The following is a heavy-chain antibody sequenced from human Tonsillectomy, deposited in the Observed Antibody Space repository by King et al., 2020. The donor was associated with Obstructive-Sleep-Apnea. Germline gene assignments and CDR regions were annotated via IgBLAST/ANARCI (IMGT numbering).Heavy chain of an antibody. V-gene: IGHV1-2*02. J-gene: IGHJ4*02. CDR3: ARDLYPLLWFGEPGYYFDY. CDR1: GYTFTGYY. Sequence: VQLVESGAEVKKPGASVKVSCKASGYTFTGYYMHWVRQAPGQGLEWMGWINPNSGGTNYAQKFQGRVTMTRDTSISTAYMELSRLRSDDTAVYYCARDLYPLLWFGEPGYYFDYWGQGTLVTVSS. CDR2: INPNSGGT. D-gene: IGHD3-10*01.